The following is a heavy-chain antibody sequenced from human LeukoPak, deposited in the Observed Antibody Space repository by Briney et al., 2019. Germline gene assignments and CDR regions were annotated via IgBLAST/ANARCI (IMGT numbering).Heavy chain of an antibody. CDR3: ARHINVLRFLEWLPYGMDV. J-gene: IGHJ6*02. Sequence: GESLKISCKGSGYSFTSYWIGWVRQMPGKGLEWMGIIYPGDSDTRYSPSFQGQVTISADKSISTAYLQWSSLKASDTAMYYCARHINVLRFLEWLPYGMDVWGQGTTVTVSS. CDR2: IYPGDSDT. CDR1: GYSFTSYW. D-gene: IGHD3-3*01. V-gene: IGHV5-51*01.